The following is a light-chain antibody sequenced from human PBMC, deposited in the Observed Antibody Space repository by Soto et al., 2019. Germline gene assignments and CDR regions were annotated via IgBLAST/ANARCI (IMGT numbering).Light chain of an antibody. CDR2: EVI. CDR1: STDVGDFNF. V-gene: IGLV2-14*01. CDR3: VSFAGGTYV. Sequence: QSALTQPASVSGSPGQSITISCTGTSTDVGDFNFVSWYQQHPGKAPKVLIYEVINRPPGVPDRFFGSKSGNTASLTVSGLQAEDEADYYCVSFAGGTYVFGTGTKVTVL. J-gene: IGLJ1*01.